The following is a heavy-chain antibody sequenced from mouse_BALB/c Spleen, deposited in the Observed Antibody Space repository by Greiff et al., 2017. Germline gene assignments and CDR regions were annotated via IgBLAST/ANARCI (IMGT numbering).Heavy chain of an antibody. D-gene: IGHD1-1*01. CDR1: GYTFTDYA. CDR3: SRSYGSSSGGFAY. J-gene: IGHJ3*01. CDR2: ISTYYGDA. Sequence: QVQLQQSGAELVRPGVSVKISCKGSGYTFTDYAMHWVKQSHAKSLEWIGVISTYYGDASYNQKFKGKATMTVDKSSSTAYMELARLTSEDSAIYYCSRSYGSSSGGFAYWGQGTLVTVSA. V-gene: IGHV1S137*01.